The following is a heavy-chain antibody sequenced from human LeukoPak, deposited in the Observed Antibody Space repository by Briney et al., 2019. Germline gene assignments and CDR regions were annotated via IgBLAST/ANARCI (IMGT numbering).Heavy chain of an antibody. CDR1: GYTFTSYY. CDR3: ARGIELQWPPLYFDY. D-gene: IGHD6-19*01. V-gene: IGHV1-46*01. J-gene: IGHJ4*02. Sequence: GASVKVSCKASGYTFTSYYMHWVRQAPGQGLEWMGIINPSGGSTSYAQRFQDRLTMTRDTSTSTVYMELSSLRSEDTAVYYCARGIELQWPPLYFDYWGQGTLVTVSS. CDR2: INPSGGST.